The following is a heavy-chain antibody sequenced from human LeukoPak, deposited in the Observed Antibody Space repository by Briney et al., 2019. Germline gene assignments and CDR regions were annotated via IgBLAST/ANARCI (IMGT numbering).Heavy chain of an antibody. J-gene: IGHJ4*02. CDR3: ARASMGGRDYHLDS. CDR2: IKTDGSHT. CDR1: GFTFSTYW. D-gene: IGHD4/OR15-4a*01. V-gene: IGHV3-7*01. Sequence: PGRSLRLSCAASGFTFSTYWMTWVRQAPGKGLEWVANIKTDGSHTYYLDSVKGRFTISRDNAKNFLFLQLGSLRADDTGVYYCARASMGGRDYHLDSWGQGTLVTVSS.